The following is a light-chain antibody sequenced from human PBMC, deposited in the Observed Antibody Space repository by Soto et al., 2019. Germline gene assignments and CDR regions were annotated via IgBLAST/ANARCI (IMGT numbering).Light chain of an antibody. CDR2: GAS. CDR1: QSVSSN. V-gene: IGKV3-15*01. J-gene: IGKJ5*01. CDR3: QHYNNWPPWT. Sequence: LVLTRSPGTLSLSPWERATLSCRASQSVSSNLAWYQQKPGQAPRHLIYGASTRATGIPARFSGSGSGTEFTLTISSLQSEDFAVYYCQHYNNWPPWTFGQGTRLEIK.